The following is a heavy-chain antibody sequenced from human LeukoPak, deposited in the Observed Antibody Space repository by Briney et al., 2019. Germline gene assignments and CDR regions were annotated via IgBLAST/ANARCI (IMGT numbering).Heavy chain of an antibody. V-gene: IGHV4-38-2*01. CDR1: GYSISSGYY. J-gene: IGHJ6*04. D-gene: IGHD2-15*01. Sequence: PSETLSLTCAVSGYSISSGYYWGWIRQPPGKGLEWIGSTYHSGSTYYNPSLKSRVTISVDTSKNQFSLKLSSVTAADTAVYYCARGAAATSTYYYYGMDVWGKGTTVTVSS. CDR2: TYHSGST. CDR3: ARGAAATSTYYYYGMDV.